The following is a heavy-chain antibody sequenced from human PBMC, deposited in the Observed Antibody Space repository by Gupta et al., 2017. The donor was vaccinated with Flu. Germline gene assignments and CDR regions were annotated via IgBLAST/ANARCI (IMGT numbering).Heavy chain of an antibody. CDR2: IIPIVGTA. CDR1: SSYS. Sequence: SSYSINWVGQAPGQGLEWMGGIIPIVGTANYAQKFQGRVTITAEESTSTAYMELISLRSEDTAVEEGARDLGSGTYGWFDYWGQGTLGTVSS. V-gene: IGHV1-69*01. D-gene: IGHD1-26*01. J-gene: IGHJ5*01. CDR3: ARDLGSGTYGWFDY.